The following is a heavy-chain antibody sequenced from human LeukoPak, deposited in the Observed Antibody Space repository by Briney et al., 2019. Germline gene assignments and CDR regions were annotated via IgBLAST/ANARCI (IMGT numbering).Heavy chain of an antibody. D-gene: IGHD3-22*01. CDR1: GGSISSYY. CDR2: IYTSGST. CDR3: ARAGYDSSGYSAYFDY. Sequence: SETLSLTCTVSGGSISSYYRSWIRQPAGKGLEWIGRIYTSGSTNYNPSLKSRVTMSVDTSKNQFSLKLSSVTAADTAVYYCARAGYDSSGYSAYFDYWGQGTLVTVSS. V-gene: IGHV4-4*07. J-gene: IGHJ4*02.